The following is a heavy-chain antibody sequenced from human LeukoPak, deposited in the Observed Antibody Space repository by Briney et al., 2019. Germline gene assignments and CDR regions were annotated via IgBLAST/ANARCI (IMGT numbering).Heavy chain of an antibody. J-gene: IGHJ4*02. Sequence: SETLSLTCAVSGGSISSSNWWSWVRQPPGKGLEWIGEIYHSGSTNYNPSLKSRVTISVDTSKNQFSLKLSSVTAADTAVYYCARVGSSGYYYIDYWGQGTLVTVSS. CDR2: IYHSGST. CDR3: ARVGSSGYYYIDY. CDR1: GGSISSSNW. D-gene: IGHD3-22*01. V-gene: IGHV4-4*02.